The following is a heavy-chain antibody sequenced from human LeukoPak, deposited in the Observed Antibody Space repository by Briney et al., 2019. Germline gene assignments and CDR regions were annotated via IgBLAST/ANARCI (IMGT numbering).Heavy chain of an antibody. CDR3: ARESYCSGGTCYFHFDY. J-gene: IGHJ4*02. CDR1: GFTFSDHY. D-gene: IGHD2-15*01. Sequence: GGSLRLSCAASGFTFSDHYVDWVRQAPGKGLEWVGRTRNKPNNYTTEYAASVKGRFTISRGDSKNSLYLQMNSLRTEDTAVYYCARESYCSGGTCYFHFDYWGQGTLVTVSS. V-gene: IGHV3-72*01. CDR2: TRNKPNNYTT.